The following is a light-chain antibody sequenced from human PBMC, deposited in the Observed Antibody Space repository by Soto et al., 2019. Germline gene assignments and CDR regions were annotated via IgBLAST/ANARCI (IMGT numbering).Light chain of an antibody. CDR1: QSVSSSY. V-gene: IGKV3-20*01. CDR3: QQYGSSLWT. Sequence: EIVLTQSPGTLSLSPGERATLSCRASQSVSSSYLAWYQQKPGQAPRLLIYGASSRATGIPDRFSGSGSGTDFTLTISRLEPEDFAVYYCQQYGSSLWTLGQGTKVEIK. CDR2: GAS. J-gene: IGKJ1*01.